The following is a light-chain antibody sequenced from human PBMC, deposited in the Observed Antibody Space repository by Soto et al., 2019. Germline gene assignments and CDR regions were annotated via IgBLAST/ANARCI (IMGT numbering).Light chain of an antibody. V-gene: IGKV3-15*01. J-gene: IGKJ5*01. CDR2: DTS. CDR1: QSVRNK. CDR3: QQYNIWRSIT. Sequence: DIVVTQSPATLSVSPGEIAPPSRRVSQSVRNKVAWYQHKPGQTPRVIIYDTSTRAAGIPARFSGSGYGTYFTLTISSLQSEDFAVYYCQQYNIWRSITFGQGTRLEIK.